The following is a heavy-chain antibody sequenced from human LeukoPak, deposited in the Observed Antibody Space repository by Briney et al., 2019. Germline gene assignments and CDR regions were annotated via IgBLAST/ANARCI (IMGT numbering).Heavy chain of an antibody. J-gene: IGHJ3*01. CDR2: ISSSSSYI. V-gene: IGHV3-21*01. Sequence: GGSLRLSCAASGFTFSSYSMNWVRQAPGKGLEWVSSISSSSSYIYYADSVKGRFTISRDNAKNSLYLQMNSLRAEDTAVYYCVAGDWGARDSFDLWGRGTMVTVSS. CDR3: VAGDWGARDSFDL. D-gene: IGHD2-21*02. CDR1: GFTFSSYS.